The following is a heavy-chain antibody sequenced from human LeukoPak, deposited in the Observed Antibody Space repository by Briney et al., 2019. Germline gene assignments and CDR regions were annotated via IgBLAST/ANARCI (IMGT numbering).Heavy chain of an antibody. V-gene: IGHV4-61*08. D-gene: IGHD3-3*01. CDR2: IYTSGST. CDR1: GASFNSDDQY. CDR3: ARLTIFGVVHYYYYYMDV. Sequence: SETLSLTCTVSGASFNSDDQYWNWIRQSPGKGLEWIGRIYTSGSTNYNPSLKSRVTMSVDTSKNQFSLKLSSVTAADTAVYYCARLTIFGVVHYYYYYMDVWGKGTTVTVSS. J-gene: IGHJ6*03.